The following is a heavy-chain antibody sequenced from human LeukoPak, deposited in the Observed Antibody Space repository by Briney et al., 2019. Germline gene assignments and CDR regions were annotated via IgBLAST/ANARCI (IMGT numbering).Heavy chain of an antibody. CDR1: GYTFTSYG. Sequence: ASVKVSCKASGYTFTSYGISWVRQAPGQGLEWMGLISAYSGNTNFAQKLQGRVTITTDTSTSIAYMELRSLRSDDTAVYFCARGADTGSYGSLVYFDYWGQGTLVTVSS. CDR3: ARGADTGSYGSLVYFDY. CDR2: ISAYSGNT. V-gene: IGHV1-18*01. J-gene: IGHJ4*02. D-gene: IGHD3-16*01.